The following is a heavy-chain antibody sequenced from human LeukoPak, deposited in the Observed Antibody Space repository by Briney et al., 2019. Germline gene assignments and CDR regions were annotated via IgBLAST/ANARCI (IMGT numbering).Heavy chain of an antibody. Sequence: PGGSLRLSCAASGFTFSSYWMSWVRQAPGKGLEWVAYINQDGSEKYYVDSVKGRFTISRDNAKNSLYLQMNSLRAEDTAVYYCARSRGPSYYYDSSGYPSGYWGQGTLVTVSS. V-gene: IGHV3-7*01. CDR2: INQDGSEK. D-gene: IGHD3-22*01. CDR3: ARSRGPSYYYDSSGYPSGY. J-gene: IGHJ4*02. CDR1: GFTFSSYW.